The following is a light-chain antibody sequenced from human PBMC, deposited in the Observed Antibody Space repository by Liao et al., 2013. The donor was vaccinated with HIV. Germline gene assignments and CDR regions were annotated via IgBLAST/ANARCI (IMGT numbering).Light chain of an antibody. V-gene: IGLV3-21*01. CDR2: HAS. CDR1: NIGSKS. J-gene: IGLJ1*01. CDR3: QAWDSTIAYV. Sequence: SYELTQPPSVSVAPGKTARITCGGNNIGSKSVHWYQQRPGQAPVLLIYHASDRPLGIPERFSGSNSGNTATLTISGTQAMDEADYYCQAWDSTIAYVFGTGTKVTVL.